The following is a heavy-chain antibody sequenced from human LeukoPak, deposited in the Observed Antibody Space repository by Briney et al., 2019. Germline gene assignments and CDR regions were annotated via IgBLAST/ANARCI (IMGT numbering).Heavy chain of an antibody. CDR2: INADGKNT. CDR3: ARGGSSDSYNYFDY. V-gene: IGHV3-74*01. CDR1: GFTFSSFW. J-gene: IGHJ4*02. Sequence: GGSLRLSCAASGFTFSSFWMHWVRQAPGKGLVWVSLINADGKNTTYADPVKGRFTISRDNAKNTLYLQMSSLRAEDTAVYYCARGGSSDSYNYFDYWGQGTLVTVSS. D-gene: IGHD2-21*02.